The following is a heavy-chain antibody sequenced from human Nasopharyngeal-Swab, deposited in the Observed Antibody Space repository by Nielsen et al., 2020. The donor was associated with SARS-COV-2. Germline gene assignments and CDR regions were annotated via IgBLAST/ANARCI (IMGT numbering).Heavy chain of an antibody. CDR2: VHFLGST. V-gene: IGHV4-59*13. J-gene: IGHJ3*02. Sequence: GSLRLSCAASGFTFSNYWMTWIRQPPGKGLEWIGYVHFLGSTDYNPSLKSRVTISLDTSNYQFSLRLSSVTAADTAVYYCARDSYRDAFDIWGQGTMATVSS. CDR3: ARDSYRDAFDI. CDR1: GFTFSNYW.